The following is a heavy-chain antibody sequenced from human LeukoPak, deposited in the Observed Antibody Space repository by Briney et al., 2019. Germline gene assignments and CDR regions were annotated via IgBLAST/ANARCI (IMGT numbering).Heavy chain of an antibody. CDR3: ARHKREIAVAGLNAFDI. D-gene: IGHD6-19*01. Sequence: SETLSLTCTVSGGSISSSSYYWGWIRQPPGKGLEWIGSIYYSGSTYYNPSLKSRVTISVDTSKNQFSLKLSSVTAADTAVYYCARHKREIAVAGLNAFDIWGQGTMVTVPS. CDR2: IYYSGST. J-gene: IGHJ3*02. CDR1: GGSISSSSYY. V-gene: IGHV4-39*01.